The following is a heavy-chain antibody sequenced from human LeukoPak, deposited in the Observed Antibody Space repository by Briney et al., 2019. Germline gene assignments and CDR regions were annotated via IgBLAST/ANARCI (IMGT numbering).Heavy chain of an antibody. Sequence: GGSLRLSCAASGFTISNYWMQWVRQAPGKGLVWVSRINSDGSITTYADSVKGRFTVSRDNAKNTLFLQMNSLRDEDTAVYYCARGGYCSGGSCYRGFDSWGQGTLVTVSS. CDR3: ARGGYCSGGSCYRGFDS. CDR2: INSDGSIT. V-gene: IGHV3-74*03. D-gene: IGHD2-15*01. CDR1: GFTISNYW. J-gene: IGHJ4*02.